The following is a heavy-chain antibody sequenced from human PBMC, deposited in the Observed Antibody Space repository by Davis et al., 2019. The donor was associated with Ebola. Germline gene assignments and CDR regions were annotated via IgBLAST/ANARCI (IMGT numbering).Heavy chain of an antibody. J-gene: IGHJ6*04. CDR2: IFSNDEK. CDR1: GFSLSNARMG. V-gene: IGHV2-26*01. D-gene: IGHD6-13*01. CDR3: ARMTGYSSSWYSPTSKYYYYYYGMDV. Sequence: SGPTLVKPTETLTLTCTVSGFSLSNARMGVSWIRQPPGKALEWLAHIFSNDEKSYSTSLKSRLTISKDTSKSQVVLTMTNMDPVDTATYYCARMTGYSSSWYSPTSKYYYYYYGMDVWGKGTTVTVSS.